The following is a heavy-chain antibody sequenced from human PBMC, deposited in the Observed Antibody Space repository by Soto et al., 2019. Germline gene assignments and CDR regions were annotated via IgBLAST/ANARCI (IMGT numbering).Heavy chain of an antibody. J-gene: IGHJ4*02. CDR3: AGNEYYKEGGFDY. V-gene: IGHV1-18*01. CDR2: ISAYNGNT. D-gene: IGHD2-8*01. CDR1: GYTFTSYG. Sequence: QVQLVQSGAEVKKPGASVKVSCKASGYTFTSYGISWVRQAPGQGLEWMGWISAYNGNTNYAQKLQGRVTMTTDTXTSTGYMELRRLRSDDTVVYYCAGNEYYKEGGFDYWGQGTLVTVSS.